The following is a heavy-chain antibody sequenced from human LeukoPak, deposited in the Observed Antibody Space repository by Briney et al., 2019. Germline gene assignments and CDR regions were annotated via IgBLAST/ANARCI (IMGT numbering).Heavy chain of an antibody. D-gene: IGHD3-10*01. CDR1: EFTFNNYA. V-gene: IGHV3-64D*06. J-gene: IGHJ4*02. CDR3: VKDLTGSGDY. CDR2: ITSDGGTT. Sequence: PGGSLRLSCSASEFTFNNYAMHWVRQAPGKGLEYVSAITSDGGTTYCGDSVRGRFTISRDNSKNTVYLQMGSLRPEDTAVYYCVKDLTGSGDYWGQGTLVTVSS.